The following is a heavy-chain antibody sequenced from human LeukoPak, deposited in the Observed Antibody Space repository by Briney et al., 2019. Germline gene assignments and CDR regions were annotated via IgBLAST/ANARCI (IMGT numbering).Heavy chain of an antibody. V-gene: IGHV4-59*01. J-gene: IGHJ4*02. D-gene: IGHD5-12*01. CDR2: IYYSGST. CDR3: ASLGASGAPLDY. Sequence: KPSETLSLTCTVSGGSISSYYWSWIRQPPGKGLEWIGYIYYSGSTNYNPSLKSRVTTSVDTSKNQFSLKLSSVTAADTAAYYCASLGASGAPLDYWGQGTLVTVSS. CDR1: GGSISSYY.